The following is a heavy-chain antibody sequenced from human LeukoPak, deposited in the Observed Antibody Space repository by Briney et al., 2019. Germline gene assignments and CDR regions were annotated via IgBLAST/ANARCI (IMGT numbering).Heavy chain of an antibody. CDR1: GFTFSSYS. J-gene: IGHJ3*02. CDR2: MRNSGRST. V-gene: IGHV3-23*01. Sequence: GGSLRLSCAASGFTFSSYSMSWVRQAPGKGLEWVSTMRNSGRSTYYADSVKGRFTISRDNSKNTLFLQMNSLRAEDTAVYYCAKGLNAYGSGSYSHQDAFDMWGQGTMVTVSS. D-gene: IGHD3-10*01. CDR3: AKGLNAYGSGSYSHQDAFDM.